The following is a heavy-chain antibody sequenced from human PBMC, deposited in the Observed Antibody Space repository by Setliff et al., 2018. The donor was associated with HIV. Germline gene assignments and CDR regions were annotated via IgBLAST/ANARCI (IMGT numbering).Heavy chain of an antibody. Sequence: GSLRLSCAASGFTFSSYSMNWVRQAPGKGLEWVSYISSSSNTIYYADSVKGRFTISRDNAKNSLYLQMNSLRAEDTAVYYCARDREYYDSSGSYYFDYWGQGTLVTVSS. J-gene: IGHJ4*02. CDR3: ARDREYYDSSGSYYFDY. D-gene: IGHD3-22*01. CDR2: ISSSSNTI. V-gene: IGHV3-48*01. CDR1: GFTFSSYS.